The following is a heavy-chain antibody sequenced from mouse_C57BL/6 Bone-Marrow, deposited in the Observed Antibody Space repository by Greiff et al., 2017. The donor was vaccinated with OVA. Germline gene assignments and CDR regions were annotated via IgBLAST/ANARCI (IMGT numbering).Heavy chain of an antibody. J-gene: IGHJ3*01. Sequence: QVQLKQSGAELVKPGASVKMSCKASGYTFTTYPIEWMKQNHGKSLEWIGNFHPYSDDTKYNEKFKGKATLTVDKSSSTVYLELIRVTSDDSYVYSCARPGDYDGDWFAYWGQGTLVTVSA. CDR1: GYTFTTYP. CDR3: ARPGDYDGDWFAY. CDR2: FHPYSDDT. V-gene: IGHV1-47*01. D-gene: IGHD2-4*01.